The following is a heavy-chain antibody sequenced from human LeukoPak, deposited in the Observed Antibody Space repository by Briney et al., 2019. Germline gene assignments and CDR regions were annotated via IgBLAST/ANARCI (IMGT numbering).Heavy chain of an antibody. D-gene: IGHD3-10*01. J-gene: IGHJ3*02. CDR2: INPKSGGT. Sequence: ASVKVSCKASGYSFTGHYMHWVRQAPGQGLEWMGWINPKSGGTNYAQKFQGRVTMTRDTSISTAYMDMSSLRSDDTAVYYCARNLWFGESSDAFDMWGQGTMVTVSS. V-gene: IGHV1-2*02. CDR3: ARNLWFGESSDAFDM. CDR1: GYSFTGHY.